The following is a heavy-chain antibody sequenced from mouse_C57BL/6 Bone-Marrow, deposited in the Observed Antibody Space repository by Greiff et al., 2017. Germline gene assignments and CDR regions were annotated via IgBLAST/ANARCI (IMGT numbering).Heavy chain of an antibody. V-gene: IGHV1-18*01. Sequence: EVQLQQPGPELVKPGASVKIPCKASGYTFTDYNMDWVKQSHGKSLEWIGDINPNNGGTIYNQKFKGKATLTVDTSSSTAYMELHSLTSEDTAVYYCARLGYYGSRTGAMDYWGQGTSVTVSS. J-gene: IGHJ4*01. CDR3: ARLGYYGSRTGAMDY. CDR2: INPNNGGT. D-gene: IGHD1-1*01. CDR1: GYTFTDYN.